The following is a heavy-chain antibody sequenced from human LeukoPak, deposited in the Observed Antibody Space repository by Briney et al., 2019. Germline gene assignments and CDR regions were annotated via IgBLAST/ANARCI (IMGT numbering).Heavy chain of an antibody. Sequence: GGSLRLSCAVSGFTVSSNYMSWARQAPGKGLEWVSIIYSGGTTYYADSVEGRFTISRDNSKNTLYLQMNSLRAEDTAVYYCAKDRRIQLWLGFDYWGQGTLVTVSS. J-gene: IGHJ4*02. V-gene: IGHV3-53*01. CDR2: IYSGGTT. D-gene: IGHD5-18*01. CDR1: GFTVSSNY. CDR3: AKDRRIQLWLGFDY.